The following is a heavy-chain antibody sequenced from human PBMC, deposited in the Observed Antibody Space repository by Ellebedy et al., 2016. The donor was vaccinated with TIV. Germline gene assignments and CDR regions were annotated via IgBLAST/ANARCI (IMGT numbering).Heavy chain of an antibody. CDR3: AREVGVVVPAAIWGYYYYMDV. J-gene: IGHJ6*03. V-gene: IGHV4-59*01. CDR1: GGSISSYY. Sequence: SETLSLXCTVSGGSISSYYWSWIRQPPGKGLEWIGYIYYSGSTNYNPSLKSRVTISVDTSKNQFSLKLSSVTAADTAVYYCAREVGVVVPAAIWGYYYYMDVWGKGTTVTVSS. D-gene: IGHD2-2*02. CDR2: IYYSGST.